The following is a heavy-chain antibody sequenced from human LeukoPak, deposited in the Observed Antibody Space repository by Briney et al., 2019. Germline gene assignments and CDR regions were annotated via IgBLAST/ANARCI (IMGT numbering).Heavy chain of an antibody. Sequence: SETLSLTCAVYGGSFSGYYWSWIRQPPGKGLEWIGEINHSGSTNYNPSLKSRVTISVGTSKNQFSLKLSSVTAADTAVYYCARVPRYSYGLNWFDPWGQGTLVTVSS. CDR3: ARVPRYSYGLNWFDP. V-gene: IGHV4-34*01. CDR1: GGSFSGYY. J-gene: IGHJ5*02. D-gene: IGHD5-18*01. CDR2: INHSGST.